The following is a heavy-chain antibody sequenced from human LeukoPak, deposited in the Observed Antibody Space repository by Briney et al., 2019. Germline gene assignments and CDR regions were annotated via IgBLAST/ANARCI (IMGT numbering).Heavy chain of an antibody. CDR3: AKVRSLSLAATEPLDY. D-gene: IGHD6-6*01. CDR1: GFTFDDYA. Sequence: GGSLRLSCAASGFTFDDYAIHWGRQAPGKGLEWVSGITWNNGFIEYADSVEGRFTISRDNAKNSLILQMNSLRPEDTALYYCAKVRSLSLAATEPLDYWGQGTLVTVSS. CDR2: ITWNNGFI. V-gene: IGHV3-9*01. J-gene: IGHJ4*02.